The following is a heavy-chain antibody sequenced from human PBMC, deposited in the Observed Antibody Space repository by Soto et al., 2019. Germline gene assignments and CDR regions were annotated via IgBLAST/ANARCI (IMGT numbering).Heavy chain of an antibody. CDR2: INHSGST. Sequence: QVQLQQWGAGLLKPSETLSLTCAVYGGSFSGYYWSWIRQPPGKGLEWIGEINHSGSTNYNPSLKSRVTISVDTSKSQFSLKLSSVTAADTAVYYCARHRGNYGSGSSPLDYWGQGTLVTVSS. D-gene: IGHD3-10*01. CDR3: ARHRGNYGSGSSPLDY. CDR1: GGSFSGYY. J-gene: IGHJ4*02. V-gene: IGHV4-34*01.